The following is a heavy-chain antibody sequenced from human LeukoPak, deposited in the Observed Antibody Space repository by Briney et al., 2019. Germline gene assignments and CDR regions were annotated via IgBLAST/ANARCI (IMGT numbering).Heavy chain of an antibody. J-gene: IGHJ6*03. CDR1: GFTFSDYY. CDR2: ISSSGSTI. CDR3: ARDVVPATINQYYYYYMDV. V-gene: IGHV3-11*04. D-gene: IGHD2-2*02. Sequence: GGSLRLSCAASGFTFSDYYMSWIRQAPGKGLEWVSYISSSGSTIYYADSVKGRFTISRDNAKNSLYLQMNSLKVEDTAVYYCARDVVPATINQYYYYYMDVWGKGTTVTVSS.